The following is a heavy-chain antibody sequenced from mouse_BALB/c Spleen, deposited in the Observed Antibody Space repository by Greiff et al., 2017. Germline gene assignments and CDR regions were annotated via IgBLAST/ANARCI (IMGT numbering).Heavy chain of an antibody. V-gene: IGHV14-3*02. CDR3: ASEGVWVRDY. CDR2: IDPANGNT. Sequence: EVKLVESGAELVKPGASVQLSCTASGFNIKDTYMHWVKQRPEQGLEWIGRIDPANGNTKYDPKFQGKATITADTSSNTAYLQLSSLTSEDTAVYYCASEGVWVRDYWGQGTTLTVSS. D-gene: IGHD2-14*01. J-gene: IGHJ2*01. CDR1: GFNIKDTY.